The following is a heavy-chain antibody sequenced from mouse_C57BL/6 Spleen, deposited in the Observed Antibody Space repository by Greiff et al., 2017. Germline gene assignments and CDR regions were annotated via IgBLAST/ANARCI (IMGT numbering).Heavy chain of an antibody. CDR1: GYTFTSYW. Sequence: VQLQQPGAELVRPGSSVKLSCKASGYTFTSYWMHWVKQRPLQGLEWIGNIDPSDSETHYNQKFKDKATLTVDKSSSTAYMQLSSLTSEDSAVYYCANSNYAWFAYWGQGTLVTVSA. D-gene: IGHD2-5*01. V-gene: IGHV1-52*01. CDR2: IDPSDSET. J-gene: IGHJ3*01. CDR3: ANSNYAWFAY.